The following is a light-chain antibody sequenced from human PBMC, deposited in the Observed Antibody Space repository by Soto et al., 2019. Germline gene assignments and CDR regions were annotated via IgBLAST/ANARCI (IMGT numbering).Light chain of an antibody. J-gene: IGLJ2*01. V-gene: IGLV1-44*01. CDR1: SYNIKTNG. CDR3: STWDDSLNGIM. Sequence: QSVLAQPPSASGTPGQTVTISCSGGSYNIKTNGVSWYQQVPGAAPKLLIYSNSQPPSGARDRFSGYKSGTSASLAISGLQSEDEATYHCSTWDDSLNGIMVGGGTKLTLL. CDR2: SNS.